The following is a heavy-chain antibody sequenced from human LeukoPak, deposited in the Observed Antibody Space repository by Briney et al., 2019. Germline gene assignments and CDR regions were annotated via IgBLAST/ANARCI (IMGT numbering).Heavy chain of an antibody. V-gene: IGHV1-69*13. D-gene: IGHD3-10*01. J-gene: IGHJ6*02. CDR1: GGTFSSYA. CDR2: IIPIFGTA. CDR3: ARGHYYYGSGSYLYYYGMDV. Sequence: ASVKVSCKASGGTFSSYAISWVRQAPGQGLEWMGGIIPIFGTANYAQKFQGRVTITADESTSTAYMELSSLRSEDTAVYYCARGHYYYGSGSYLYYYGMDVWGQGTTVTVSS.